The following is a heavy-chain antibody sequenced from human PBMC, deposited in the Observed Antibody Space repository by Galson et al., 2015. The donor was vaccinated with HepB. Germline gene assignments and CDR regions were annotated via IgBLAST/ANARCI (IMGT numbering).Heavy chain of an antibody. V-gene: IGHV1-18*01. CDR1: GYTFSKYD. CDR2: ASSYSGDT. Sequence: SVKVSCKASGYTFSKYDIGWVRQAPGQGLEWMGWASSYSGDTNYAQKFQGRVTMTTDTSANTFYMELRSLTSDDTAVYYCARTDHQWLVRGDYWGQGTLVTVSS. J-gene: IGHJ4*02. D-gene: IGHD6-19*01. CDR3: ARTDHQWLVRGDY.